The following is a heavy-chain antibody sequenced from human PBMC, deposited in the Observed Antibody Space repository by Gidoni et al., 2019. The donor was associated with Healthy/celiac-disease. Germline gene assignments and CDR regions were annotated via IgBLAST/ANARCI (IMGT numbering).Heavy chain of an antibody. J-gene: IGHJ2*01. D-gene: IGHD3-22*01. CDR2: ISAYKGNT. CDR1: GYTFPSYG. Sequence: QVQLVQSGAEVKKPGASVKVSCKSSGYTFPSYGISWVRQAPGQGLEWMGWISAYKGNTNYAQKLQGRVTMTTDTSTSTAYMEMRSLRSDDTAVYYCARDFDSSGYTHWYFDLWGRGTLVTVS. CDR3: ARDFDSSGYTHWYFDL. V-gene: IGHV1-18*04.